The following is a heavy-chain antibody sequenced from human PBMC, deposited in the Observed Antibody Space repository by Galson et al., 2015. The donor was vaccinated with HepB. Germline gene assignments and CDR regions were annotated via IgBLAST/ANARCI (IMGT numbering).Heavy chain of an antibody. D-gene: IGHD1-26*01. V-gene: IGHV3-23*01. J-gene: IGHJ4*02. CDR3: AKDQRGNYYLSGY. Sequence: SLRLSCAASGFTFSSYAMSWVRQAPGKGLEWVSAISGSGGSTYYADSVKGRFTISRDNSKNTLYLQMNSLRAEDTAVYYCAKDQRGNYYLSGYWGQGTLVTVSS. CDR2: ISGSGGST. CDR1: GFTFSSYA.